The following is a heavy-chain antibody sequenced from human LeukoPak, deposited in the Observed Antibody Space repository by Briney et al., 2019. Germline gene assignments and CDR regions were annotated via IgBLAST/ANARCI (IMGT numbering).Heavy chain of an antibody. D-gene: IGHD5-24*01. J-gene: IGHJ1*01. CDR1: GGSMSGYY. V-gene: IGHV4-4*09. Sequence: SESLSLTCIVSGGSMSGYYWSWIRQPPGKGLEWIGHTFASGATTYNPSLKSRVTISVDTSRSQFSLNLSSVTAADTAVYYCARRSRDGYFLDSWGQGTVDTVSS. CDR3: ARRSRDGYFLDS. CDR2: TFASGAT.